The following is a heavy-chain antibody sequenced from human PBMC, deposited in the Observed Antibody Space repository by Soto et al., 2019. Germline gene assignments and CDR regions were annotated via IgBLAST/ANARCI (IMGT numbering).Heavy chain of an antibody. Sequence: SETLSLTCTVSGGSISSSSYYWGWIRQPPGKGLEWIGSIYYSGSTYYNPSLKSRVTISVDTSKNQFSLKLSSVTAADTAVYYCARRYYDYVWGSYRSWDWGQGTLVTVSS. V-gene: IGHV4-39*01. CDR2: IYYSGST. CDR3: ARRYYDYVWGSYRSWD. CDR1: GGSISSSSYY. D-gene: IGHD3-16*02. J-gene: IGHJ4*02.